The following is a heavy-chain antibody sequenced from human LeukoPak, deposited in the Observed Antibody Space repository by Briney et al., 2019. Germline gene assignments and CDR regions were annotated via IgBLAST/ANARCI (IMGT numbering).Heavy chain of an antibody. J-gene: IGHJ3*02. CDR1: GFTFSSYW. CDR3: ASEGDVDIVATIRGGGAFDI. CDR2: IKQDGSEK. D-gene: IGHD5-12*01. Sequence: GGSLRLSCAASGFTFSSYWMSWVRQAPGKGLEWVANIKQDGSEKYYVDSVKGRFTISRDNAKNSLYLQMNSLRAEDTAVYYCASEGDVDIVATIRGGGAFDIWGQGTMVTVSS. V-gene: IGHV3-7*01.